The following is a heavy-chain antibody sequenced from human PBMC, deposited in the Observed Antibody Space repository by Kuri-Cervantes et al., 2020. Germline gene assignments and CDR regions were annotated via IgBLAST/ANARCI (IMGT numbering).Heavy chain of an antibody. J-gene: IGHJ4*02. CDR3: ARLALGSITIFGVVTDPHYFDY. CDR1: GDSIRTINW. CDR2: IYHSGTT. Sequence: SCTVSGDSIRTINWWSWVRQPPGKGLEWIGEIYHSGTTNYNPSLKSRVTISVDKSKNQFSLKLTSVTAADTAVYYCARLALGSITIFGVVTDPHYFDYWGQGTLVTVSS. D-gene: IGHD3-3*01. V-gene: IGHV4-4*02.